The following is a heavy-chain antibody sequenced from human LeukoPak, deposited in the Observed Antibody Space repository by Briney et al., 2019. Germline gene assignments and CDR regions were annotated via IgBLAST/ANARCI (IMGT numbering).Heavy chain of an antibody. Sequence: GGSLRLSCAASGFTFSSYWMHWVRQAPGKGLVWVSRINSDGSSTSYADSVKGRFTISRDNAKNMLYLQMNSLRAEDTAVYYCARDFYGSGTYYHYWGQGTLVTVSS. CDR1: GFTFSSYW. J-gene: IGHJ4*02. CDR2: INSDGSST. CDR3: ARDFYGSGTYYHY. V-gene: IGHV3-74*01. D-gene: IGHD3-10*01.